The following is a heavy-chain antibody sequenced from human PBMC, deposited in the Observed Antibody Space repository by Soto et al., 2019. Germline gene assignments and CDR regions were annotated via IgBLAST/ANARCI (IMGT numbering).Heavy chain of an antibody. J-gene: IGHJ4*02. D-gene: IGHD6-13*01. CDR3: ARLITIAAAGSY. CDR2: ISGSGGST. V-gene: IGHV3-23*01. CDR1: GFTFSSYS. Sequence: GGSLRLSCAASGFTFSSYSMSWVRQAPGKGLEWVSAISGSGGSTYYADSVKGRFTISRDNSKNTLYLQMNSLRAEDTAVYYCARLITIAAAGSYWGQGTLVTVSS.